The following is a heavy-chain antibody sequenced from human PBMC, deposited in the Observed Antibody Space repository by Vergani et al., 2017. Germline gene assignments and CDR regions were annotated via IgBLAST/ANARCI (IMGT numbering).Heavy chain of an antibody. CDR1: GGSFSGYY. CDR2: INHSGST. V-gene: IGHV4-34*01. CDR3: ARGRGYWNYDEH. J-gene: IGHJ4*02. D-gene: IGHD1-7*01. Sequence: QVQLQQWGAGLLKPSETLSLTCAVYGGSFSGYYWSWIRQPPGKGLEWIGEINHSGSTNYNPSLKSRVTISVDTSKNQFSLKLSSVTAADTAVYYCARGRGYWNYDEHWGQGTLVTVSS.